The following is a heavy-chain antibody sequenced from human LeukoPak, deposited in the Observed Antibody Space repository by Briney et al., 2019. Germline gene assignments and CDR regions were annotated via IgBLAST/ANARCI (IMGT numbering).Heavy chain of an antibody. D-gene: IGHD3-9*01. CDR3: AGDRLSRNTHSNILPGPPPEDRGLDFAS. Sequence: ASVKVSCKASGYTFTGYYMHWVRQAPGQGLEWMGWINPNSGGTNYAQKFQGWVTMTRDTSISTAYMELSRLRSDDTAVYYCAGDRLSRNTHSNILPGPPPEDRGLDFASWGQGPRVTVS. CDR2: INPNSGGT. J-gene: IGHJ4*02. V-gene: IGHV1-2*04. CDR1: GYTFTGYY.